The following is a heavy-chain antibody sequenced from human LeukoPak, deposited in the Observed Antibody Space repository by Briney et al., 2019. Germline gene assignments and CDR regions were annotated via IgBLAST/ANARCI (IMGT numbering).Heavy chain of an antibody. V-gene: IGHV3-74*01. CDR2: INSDGSST. D-gene: IGHD1-26*01. Sequence: GGSLRLSCAASGFTFNNYWMHWVRQAPGKGLVWVSRINSDGSSTSYADSVKGRFTISRDNAKNTLYLQMNILRAEDTALYYCARDLKGSGSHLFGYWGQGTLVTVSS. CDR1: GFTFNNYW. CDR3: ARDLKGSGSHLFGY. J-gene: IGHJ4*02.